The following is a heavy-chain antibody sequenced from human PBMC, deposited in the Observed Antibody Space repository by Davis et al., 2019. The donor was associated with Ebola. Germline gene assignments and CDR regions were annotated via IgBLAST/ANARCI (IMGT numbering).Heavy chain of an antibody. Sequence: GESLKISCAASGFTFSSYAMHWVRQAPGKGLEWVAVISYDGSNKYYADSVKGRFTISRDNSKNKLYLQMNSLRAEDTAVYYCARERTRKPTNWFDPWGQGTLVTVSS. D-gene: IGHD1-14*01. J-gene: IGHJ5*02. V-gene: IGHV3-30-3*01. CDR2: ISYDGSNK. CDR1: GFTFSSYA. CDR3: ARERTRKPTNWFDP.